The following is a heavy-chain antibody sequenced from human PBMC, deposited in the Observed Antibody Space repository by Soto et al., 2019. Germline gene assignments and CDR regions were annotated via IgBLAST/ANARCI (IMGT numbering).Heavy chain of an antibody. Sequence: QVQLQQWGAGLLKPSQTLSLTCAVYGGSLSGYFWSWIRQPPGKGLEWIGEINHSGSTNYNPSLKSRATILVDRSKNRFSLKLSSWTAADTAVYYCARGGGAVATTWGQGTLVTVSS. J-gene: IGHJ4*02. CDR3: ARGGGAVATT. V-gene: IGHV4-34*01. CDR1: GGSLSGYF. D-gene: IGHD5-12*01. CDR2: INHSGST.